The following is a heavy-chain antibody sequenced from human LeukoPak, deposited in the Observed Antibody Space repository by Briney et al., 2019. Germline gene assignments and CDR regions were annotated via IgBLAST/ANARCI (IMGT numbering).Heavy chain of an antibody. CDR3: AKAPVTTCRGAFCYPFDY. CDR1: GFTLSSYA. Sequence: GGTLRLSCAAPGFTLSSYAMSWVRQAPGKGLEWVSAISDTGNTYHADSVKGRFTISRDSSKNTLFLQMNRLRPEDAAVYYCAKAPVTTCRGAFCYPFDYWGLGTLVTVSS. V-gene: IGHV3-23*01. J-gene: IGHJ4*02. CDR2: ISDTGNT. D-gene: IGHD2-15*01.